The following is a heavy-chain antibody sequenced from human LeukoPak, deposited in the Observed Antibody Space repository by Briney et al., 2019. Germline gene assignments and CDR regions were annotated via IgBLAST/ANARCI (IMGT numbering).Heavy chain of an antibody. Sequence: GGSLRLSCAASGFTFSSYAMSWVRQAPGKGLEWVSAISGSGGSTYYADSVKGRFTISRDNAKNSLYLQMNSLRAEDTAVYYCARDFGSARRGRDGAFDIWGQGTMVTVSS. V-gene: IGHV3-23*01. CDR3: ARDFGSARRGRDGAFDI. D-gene: IGHD6-6*01. CDR1: GFTFSSYA. J-gene: IGHJ3*02. CDR2: ISGSGGST.